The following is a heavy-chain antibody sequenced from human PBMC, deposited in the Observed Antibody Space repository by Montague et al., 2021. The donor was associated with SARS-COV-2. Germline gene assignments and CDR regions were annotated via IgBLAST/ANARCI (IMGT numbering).Heavy chain of an antibody. CDR2: IYYSGST. V-gene: IGHV4-39*01. CDR3: ARRSYDILTGYSIPNWFDP. D-gene: IGHD3-9*01. J-gene: IGHJ5*02. CDR1: GGSISTIVNF. Sequence: SETLSLTCTFSGGSISTIVNFWGWIRQPPGKGLEWTGSIYYSGSTYYNPSLKSRVTISVDTSKNQFSLKLSSVTAADTAVYYCARRSYDILTGYSIPNWFDPWGQGTLVTVSS.